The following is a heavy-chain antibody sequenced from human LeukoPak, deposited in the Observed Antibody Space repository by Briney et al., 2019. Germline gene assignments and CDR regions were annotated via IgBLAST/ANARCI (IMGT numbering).Heavy chain of an antibody. CDR2: VYYSGTT. V-gene: IGHV4-59*01. CDR1: GGSISSYY. CDR3: ATYYGSGRIKYYYYYMDV. Sequence: SETLSLTCTVSGGSISSYYWSWIRQPPGKGLEWIGYVYYSGTTNYNPSLKSRVIISVDTSKNQFSLKLSPVIAADTAVYYCATYYGSGRIKYYYYYMDVWGKGTTVTVSS. D-gene: IGHD3-10*01. J-gene: IGHJ6*03.